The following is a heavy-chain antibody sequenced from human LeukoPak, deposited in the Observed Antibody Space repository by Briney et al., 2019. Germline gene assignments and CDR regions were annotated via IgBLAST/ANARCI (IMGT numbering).Heavy chain of an antibody. CDR1: GGSISSSSYY. J-gene: IGHJ5*02. CDR3: ARGLRGPWYSSSAGENWFDP. V-gene: IGHV4-39*01. Sequence: SETLSLTCTVSGGSISSSSYYWGWLRQPPGKGLEWIGSIYYSGSTYYNPSLESRVTISVDTSKNQFSLKLSSVTAADTAVYYCARGLRGPWYSSSAGENWFDPWGQGTLVTVSS. D-gene: IGHD6-6*01. CDR2: IYYSGST.